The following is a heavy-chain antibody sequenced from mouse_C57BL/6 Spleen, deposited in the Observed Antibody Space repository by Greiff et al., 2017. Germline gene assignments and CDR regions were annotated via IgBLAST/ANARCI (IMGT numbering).Heavy chain of an antibody. D-gene: IGHD2-4*01. J-gene: IGHJ1*03. CDR2: INPSNGGT. CDR3: ARGGGLPLYWYFDV. CDR1: GYTFTSYW. V-gene: IGHV1-53*01. Sequence: QVHVKQPGTELVKPGASVKLSCKASGYTFTSYWMHWVKQRPGQGLEWIGNINPSNGGTNYNEKFKSKATLTVDKSSSTAYMQLSSLTSEDSAVYYCARGGGLPLYWYFDVWGTGTTVTVSS.